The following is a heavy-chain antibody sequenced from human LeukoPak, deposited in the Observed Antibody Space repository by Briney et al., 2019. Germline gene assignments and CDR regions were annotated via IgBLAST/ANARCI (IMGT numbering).Heavy chain of an antibody. CDR1: GFTFSSYS. CDR2: ISSSSSYI. CDR3: ARDVEMATIGISPDWFDP. V-gene: IGHV3-21*04. D-gene: IGHD5-24*01. J-gene: IGHJ5*02. Sequence: GGSLRLSCAASGFTFSSYSMNWVRQAPGKGLEWVSSISSSSSYIYYADSVKGRFTISRDNTKNSLYLQMNSLRAEDTAVYYCARDVEMATIGISPDWFDPWGQGTLVTVSS.